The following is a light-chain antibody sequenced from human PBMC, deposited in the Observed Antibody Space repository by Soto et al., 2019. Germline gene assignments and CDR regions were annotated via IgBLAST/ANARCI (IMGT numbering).Light chain of an antibody. Sequence: DIQMTQSPSTLYASVGDRVTISCRASQSIQTWLAWYQQKPGKAPNLLIFDASALAVGVSSRFSGSGSGAEFTLPSSSLQADDFATYYCQQYASYPYTFGRGTRLEIK. CDR1: QSIQTW. CDR3: QQYASYPYT. V-gene: IGKV1-5*01. J-gene: IGKJ2*01. CDR2: DAS.